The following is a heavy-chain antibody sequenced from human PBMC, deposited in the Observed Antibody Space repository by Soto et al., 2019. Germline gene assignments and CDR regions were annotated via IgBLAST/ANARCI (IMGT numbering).Heavy chain of an antibody. CDR3: ARRGSGSYYGY. Sequence: EVQLLESGGGLVQPGGSLRLSCAASGFTFSSYAMKWVRQAPGKGLEWVSAISGSSGNTYYADSVKGRFTISRDNSKNTVYLQMNSVRGADTAVYKRARRGSGSYYGYWGQGTLVTVSS. CDR2: ISGSSGNT. J-gene: IGHJ4*02. D-gene: IGHD1-26*01. CDR1: GFTFSSYA. V-gene: IGHV3-23*01.